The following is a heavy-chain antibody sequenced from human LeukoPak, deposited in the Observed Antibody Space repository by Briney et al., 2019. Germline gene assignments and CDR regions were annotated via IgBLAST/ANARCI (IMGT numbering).Heavy chain of an antibody. CDR3: STRGATLFHY. V-gene: IGHV3-15*01. CDR2: IKSKTDGGTT. CDR1: GFTFSNAW. D-gene: IGHD1-26*01. Sequence: GGSLRLACAASGFTFSNAWMSWVRQAPGKGREWVGRIKSKTDGGTTDYAAPVKGRFNISRDDSKNPLYLQMNSLKTEDTAVYYCSTRGATLFHYWGQGTLVTVST. J-gene: IGHJ4*02.